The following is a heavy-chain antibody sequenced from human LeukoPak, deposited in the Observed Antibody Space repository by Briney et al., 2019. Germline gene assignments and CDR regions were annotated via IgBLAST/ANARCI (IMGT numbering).Heavy chain of an antibody. J-gene: IGHJ4*02. V-gene: IGHV3-23*01. CDR2: ISGSGGDT. D-gene: IGHD4-17*01. CDR1: GFTVNNYA. CDR3: AKSYDDYLGYFDS. Sequence: TGGSLRLSCAAASGFTVNNYAMGWVRQAPGMGLEGVSAISGSGGDTYFADSVKGRFTISRDNSKNTLSLQMNSLRAEDTAVYYCAKSYDDYLGYFDSWGQGTLVTVSS.